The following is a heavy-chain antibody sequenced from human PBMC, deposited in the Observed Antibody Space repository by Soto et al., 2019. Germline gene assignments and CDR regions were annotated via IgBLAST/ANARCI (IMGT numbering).Heavy chain of an antibody. V-gene: IGHV4-34*01. Sequence: PSETLSLTCAVYGGSFNDYYWSWIRQSPGKGPEWIGEIKPSGSTNYNPSLKSRVTISGDTSKKQFSLKLSSVTAADTAVYYCARRIVVVITTGYYFDYWGQGTPVTVSS. CDR3: ARRIVVVITTGYYFDY. CDR1: GGSFNDYY. CDR2: IKPSGST. J-gene: IGHJ4*02. D-gene: IGHD3-22*01.